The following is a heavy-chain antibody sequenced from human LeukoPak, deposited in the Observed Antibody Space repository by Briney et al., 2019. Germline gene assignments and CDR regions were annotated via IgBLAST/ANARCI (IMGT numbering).Heavy chain of an antibody. J-gene: IGHJ4*02. CDR2: IGEEKSGSWT. V-gene: IGHV3-23*01. CDR1: GFTVSNNY. CDR3: AKAGVISGWDY. D-gene: IGHD3-3*02. Sequence: PGGSLRLSCAVSGFTVSNNYMSWVRQAPVKGLEWLSAIGEEKSGSWTKSADSVKGRFTISRDNSENTLYLQMDSLTVEDTAVYYCAKAGVISGWDYWGQGVLVTVSS.